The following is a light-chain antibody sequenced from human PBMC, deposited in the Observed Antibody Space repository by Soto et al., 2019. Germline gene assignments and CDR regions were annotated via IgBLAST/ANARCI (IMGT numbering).Light chain of an antibody. Sequence: EIVMTQSPATLSVSPGERATLSCRASQSVSSNLAWYQQKPGQAPRLLIYGTSTRATDIPARFSGSRSGTEFTLTINSLQSEDFAVYYCQHYNNWPRTFGQGTKVEIK. V-gene: IGKV3-15*01. CDR2: GTS. CDR3: QHYNNWPRT. J-gene: IGKJ1*01. CDR1: QSVSSN.